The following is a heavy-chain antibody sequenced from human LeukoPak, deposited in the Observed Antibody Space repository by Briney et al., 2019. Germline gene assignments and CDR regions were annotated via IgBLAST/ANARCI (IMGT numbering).Heavy chain of an antibody. CDR1: GFTFSSYW. CDR3: ARVEYSYGSVFYYYYYMDV. D-gene: IGHD5-18*01. J-gene: IGHJ6*03. V-gene: IGHV3-48*04. Sequence: GGSLRLSCAASGFTFSSYWMSWVRQAPGKGLEWVSYISSSGSTIYYADSVKGRFTISRDNAKNSLYLQMNSLRAEDTAVYYCARVEYSYGSVFYYYYYMDVWGKGTTVTVSS. CDR2: ISSSGSTI.